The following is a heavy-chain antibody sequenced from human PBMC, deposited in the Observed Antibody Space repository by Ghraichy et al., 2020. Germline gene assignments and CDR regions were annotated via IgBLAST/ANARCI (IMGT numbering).Heavy chain of an antibody. CDR2: IKSKTDGGTT. Sequence: GGSLRLSCAASGFTFSNAWMSWVRQAPGKGLEWVGRIKSKTDGGTTDYAAPVKGRFTISRDDSKNTLYLQMNSLKTEDTAVYYCTTYTVTPGWYYYYYGMDVWGQGTTVTVSS. CDR3: TTYTVTPGWYYYYYGMDV. D-gene: IGHD4-17*01. V-gene: IGHV3-15*01. CDR1: GFTFSNAW. J-gene: IGHJ6*02.